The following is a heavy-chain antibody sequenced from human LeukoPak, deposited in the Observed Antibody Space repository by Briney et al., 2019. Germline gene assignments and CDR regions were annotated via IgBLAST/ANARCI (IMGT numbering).Heavy chain of an antibody. V-gene: IGHV3-23*01. J-gene: IGHJ4*02. Sequence: GGTLRLSCAASGFTFNTYGMSWVRQAPGKGLEWVSAISGSGDSTYYADSVKGRFTISRDNSKNTLYLQMNSLRAEDTAVYYCAKESFSSGLYYFDYWGQGTLVTVSS. D-gene: IGHD6-19*01. CDR2: ISGSGDST. CDR3: AKESFSSGLYYFDY. CDR1: GFTFNTYG.